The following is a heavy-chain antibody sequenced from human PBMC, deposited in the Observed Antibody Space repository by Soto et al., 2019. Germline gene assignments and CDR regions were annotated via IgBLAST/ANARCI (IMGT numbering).Heavy chain of an antibody. V-gene: IGHV3-66*04. D-gene: IGHD6-19*01. Sequence: EVQLVESGGGLVQPGGSLRLSCAAPGFTVSSNYISWVRQAPGKGLEWVSVIYSGGSTYYADSVKGRFTISRDNSKNTLYLQMNSLRAEDTAVYYCARQAVADLRAFDPWGQGTLVTVSS. CDR3: ARQAVADLRAFDP. CDR2: IYSGGST. CDR1: GFTVSSNY. J-gene: IGHJ5*02.